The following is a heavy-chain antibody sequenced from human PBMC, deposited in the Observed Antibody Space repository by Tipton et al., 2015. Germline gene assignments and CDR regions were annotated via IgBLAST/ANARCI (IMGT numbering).Heavy chain of an antibody. CDR2: ISSGGSTI. D-gene: IGHD1-26*01. CDR1: GFTFSSYE. Sequence: GSLRLSCAASGFTFSSYEMNWVRQAPGKGLEWVSYISSGGSTIYSADSVKGRFTISRDNAKNSLYLQMISLRAEDTAVYYCARSGSYLKHYFDYWGQGTLFTVSS. V-gene: IGHV3-48*03. J-gene: IGHJ4*02. CDR3: ARSGSYLKHYFDY.